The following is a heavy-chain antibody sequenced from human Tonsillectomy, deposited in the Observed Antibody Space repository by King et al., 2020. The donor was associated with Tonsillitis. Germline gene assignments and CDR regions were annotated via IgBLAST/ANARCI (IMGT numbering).Heavy chain of an antibody. J-gene: IGHJ6*03. V-gene: IGHV4-34*01. D-gene: IGHD3-3*01. CDR2: INHSGST. Sequence: HVQLRQWGAGLLKPSETLSLTCAVYGGSFSGYYWSWIRQPPGKGLEWIGEINHSGSTNYNPSLKSRVTMSVDTSKNQFSLKLSSVTAADTAVYYCARGDELRFKSFYYYYYMDVWGKGTTVTVSS. CDR3: ARGDELRFKSFYYYYYMDV. CDR1: GGSFSGYY.